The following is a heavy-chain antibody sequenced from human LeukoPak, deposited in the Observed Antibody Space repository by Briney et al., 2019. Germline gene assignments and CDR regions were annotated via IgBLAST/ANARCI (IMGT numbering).Heavy chain of an antibody. D-gene: IGHD2-15*01. V-gene: IGHV1-18*01. J-gene: IGHJ4*02. CDR2: ISANNGDT. CDR1: GYTFTRYG. CDR3: ARDFFHGHCAGLSCFLLDY. Sequence: ASVKVSCKASGYTFTRYGISWVRQAPGQRLEWVGWISANNGDTNSAQKFQDRVTMTTDTSTSTAYMELRSLRSDDTAVYYCARDFFHGHCAGLSCFLLDYWGQGSLVTVSS.